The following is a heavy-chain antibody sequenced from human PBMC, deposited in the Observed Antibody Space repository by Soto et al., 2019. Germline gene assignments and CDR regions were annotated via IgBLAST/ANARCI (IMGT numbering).Heavy chain of an antibody. D-gene: IGHD1-26*01. J-gene: IGHJ4*02. CDR2: IGTAGDT. V-gene: IGHV3-13*04. CDR3: ARGVGTYFDY. Sequence: PGGSLSLSCAASGFTFSSYDMHWARQTTGKGLEWVSAIGTAGDTYYPGSVKGRFTISRENAKNSLYLQMNSLRAGDTAVYYCARGVGTYFDYWGQGALVPVSS. CDR1: GFTFSSYD.